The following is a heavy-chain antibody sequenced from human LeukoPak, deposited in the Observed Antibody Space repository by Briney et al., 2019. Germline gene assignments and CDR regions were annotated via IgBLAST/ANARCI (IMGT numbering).Heavy chain of an antibody. J-gene: IGHJ4*02. D-gene: IGHD3-10*01. CDR3: ARDDTLWFGELSSPDY. CDR1: GFTFSTSG. CDR2: ISYDGSNK. Sequence: PGGSLRLSCATSGFTFSTSGMHWVRQAPGKGLEWVAVISYDGSNKYYADSVKGRFTISRDNSKNTLYLQMNSLRAEDTAVYYCARDDTLWFGELSSPDYWGQGTLVTVSS. V-gene: IGHV3-30*19.